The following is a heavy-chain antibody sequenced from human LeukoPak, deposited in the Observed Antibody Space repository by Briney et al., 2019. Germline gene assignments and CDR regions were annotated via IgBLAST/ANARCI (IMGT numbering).Heavy chain of an antibody. Sequence: PGGSLRLSCAASGFTFSSYAMSWVRQAPGKGLEWGSAISGSGGSTYYADSVKGRFTISRDNSKNTLYLQMNSLRAEDTAVYYCAKDQVTMIVVVIHNAFDYWGQGTLVTVSS. D-gene: IGHD3-22*01. CDR2: ISGSGGST. J-gene: IGHJ4*02. CDR3: AKDQVTMIVVVIHNAFDY. V-gene: IGHV3-23*01. CDR1: GFTFSSYA.